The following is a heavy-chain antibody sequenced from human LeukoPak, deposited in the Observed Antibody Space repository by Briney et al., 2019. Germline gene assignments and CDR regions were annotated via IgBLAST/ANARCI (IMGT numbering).Heavy chain of an antibody. D-gene: IGHD6-19*01. CDR2: IYHSGST. J-gene: IGHJ4*02. V-gene: IGHV4-4*02. CDR3: ARDSYKGIAVADTPGGFDY. CDR1: GFTFSGRW. Sequence: PGGSLRLSCAASGFTFSGRWMSWLRQPPGKGLEWIGEIYHSGSTNYNPSLKSRVTISVDKSKNQFSLKLSSVTAADTAVYYCARDSYKGIAVADTPGGFDYWGQGTLVTVSS.